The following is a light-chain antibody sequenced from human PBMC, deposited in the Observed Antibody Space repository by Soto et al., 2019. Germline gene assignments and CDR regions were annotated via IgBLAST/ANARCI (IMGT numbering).Light chain of an antibody. V-gene: IGLV1-51*01. CDR3: GTWDTSLSAVV. CDR2: DNN. Sequence: QSVLTQPPSVSAAPGQKVTISCSGSSSNIGKNYVSWYQRLPGTAPKLLIYDNNERSSGIPDRFAASKSGTSGTLGIAGLETGDEADYYCGTWDTSLSAVVFGGGTKLTVL. J-gene: IGLJ2*01. CDR1: SSNIGKNY.